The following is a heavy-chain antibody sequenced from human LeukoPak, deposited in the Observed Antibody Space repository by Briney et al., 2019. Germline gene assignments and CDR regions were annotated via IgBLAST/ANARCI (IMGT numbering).Heavy chain of an antibody. CDR1: GGSISSGSYY. D-gene: IGHD2-2*01. CDR3: AREEGVVPAAPDY. V-gene: IGHV4-61*02. CDR2: IYTSGST. J-gene: IGHJ4*02. Sequence: PSETLSLTCTVSGGSISSGSYYWSWIRQPAGMGLEWIGRIYTSGSTNYNPSLKSRVTISVDTSKNQFSLKLSSVTAADTAVYYCAREEGVVPAAPDYWGQGTLVTVSS.